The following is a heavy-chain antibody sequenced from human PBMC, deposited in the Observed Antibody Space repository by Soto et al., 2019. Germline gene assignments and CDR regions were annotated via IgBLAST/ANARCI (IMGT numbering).Heavy chain of an antibody. D-gene: IGHD2-8*01. J-gene: IGHJ4*02. CDR3: ARGCMDYVDLSYEFDS. CDR1: GCTFSTSL. V-gene: IGHV1-69*01. CDR2: IIPIFGTP. Sequence: QVQLVQSGAEVKKPGSSVKVSCKASGCTFSTSLISWVLQAPGQGLEWMGGIIPIFGTPNYAQKFQGIVTTTEVEPTSTAYREMNSPTCAAPAMYFCARGCMDYVDLSYEFDSWSQGTQVTCSS.